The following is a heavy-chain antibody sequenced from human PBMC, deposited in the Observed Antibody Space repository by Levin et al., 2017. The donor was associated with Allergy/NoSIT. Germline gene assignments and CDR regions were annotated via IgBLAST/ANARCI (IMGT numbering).Heavy chain of an antibody. J-gene: IGHJ6*02. V-gene: IGHV1-46*01. CDR2: INPSGGST. Sequence: ASVKVSCKASGYTFTSYYMHWVRQAPGQGLEWMGIINPSGGSTSYAQKFQGRVTMTRDTSTSTVYMELSSLRSEDTAVYYCARDRRAEDIVVVPAAMRYYYYGMDGWGQGTTVTVSS. CDR1: GYTFTSYY. D-gene: IGHD2-2*01. CDR3: ARDRRAEDIVVVPAAMRYYYYGMDG.